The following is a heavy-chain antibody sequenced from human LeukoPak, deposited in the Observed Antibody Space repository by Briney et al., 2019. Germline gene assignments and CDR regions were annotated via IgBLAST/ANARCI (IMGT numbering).Heavy chain of an antibody. V-gene: IGHV3-66*01. Sequence: GGSLRLSCAASGFTVSSNYMSWARQAPGKGLEWVSVIYSGGSTYYADSVKGRFTISRDNSKNTLYLQMNSLRAEDTAVYYCAREGGRYLRDFDYWGQGTLVTVSS. J-gene: IGHJ4*02. CDR3: AREGGRYLRDFDY. CDR2: IYSGGST. CDR1: GFTVSSNY. D-gene: IGHD3-16*01.